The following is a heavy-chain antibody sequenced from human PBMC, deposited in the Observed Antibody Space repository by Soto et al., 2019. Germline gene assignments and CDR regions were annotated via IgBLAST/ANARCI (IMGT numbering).Heavy chain of an antibody. V-gene: IGHV3-7*01. D-gene: IGHD4-17*01. J-gene: IGHJ4*02. CDR3: ARDPPNDYGDYGGDY. CDR2: IKQDGSEK. Sequence: GGSLRLSCAASGFTLSSYWMSWVRQAPGKGQEWVANIKQDGSEKYYVDSVKGRFTISRDNAKNSLYLQMNSLRAEDTAVYYCARDPPNDYGDYGGDYWGQGTLVTVSS. CDR1: GFTLSSYW.